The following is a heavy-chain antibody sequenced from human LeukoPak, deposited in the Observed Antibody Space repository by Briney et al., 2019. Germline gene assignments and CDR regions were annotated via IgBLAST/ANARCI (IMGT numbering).Heavy chain of an antibody. Sequence: SETLSLTCTVSGYSISSGYYWGWIRQPPGKGLGWIGSIYHSGSTYYNPSLKSRVTISVDKSKNQFSLKLSSVTAADTAVYYCARDSNSAMVRGLDYWGQGTLVTVSS. J-gene: IGHJ4*02. CDR1: GYSISSGYY. CDR2: IYHSGST. CDR3: ARDSNSAMVRGLDY. V-gene: IGHV4-38-2*02. D-gene: IGHD5-18*01.